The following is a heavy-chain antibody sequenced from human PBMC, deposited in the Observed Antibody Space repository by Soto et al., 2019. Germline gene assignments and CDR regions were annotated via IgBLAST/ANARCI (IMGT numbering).Heavy chain of an antibody. CDR1: GGTFSSYA. CDR3: ASSRYSSSSHHAYYYYYGMDV. V-gene: IGHV1-69*13. D-gene: IGHD6-6*01. CDR2: IIPIFGTA. J-gene: IGHJ6*02. Sequence: ASVKVSFKASGGTFSSYAISWVRQAPGQGLEWMGGIIPIFGTANYAQKFQGRVTITADESTSTAYMELSSLRSEDTAVYYCASSRYSSSSHHAYYYYYGMDVWGQGTTVTVS.